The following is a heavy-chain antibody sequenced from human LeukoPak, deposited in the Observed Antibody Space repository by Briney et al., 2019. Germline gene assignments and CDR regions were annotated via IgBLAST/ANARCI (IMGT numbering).Heavy chain of an antibody. Sequence: PGGSLTLSCAASGFTFSSYEMKWLRQAPGKGLEWVSYISSSGSTIYYADSVKGRFPISRDNATNSLYLQMNSLRDEDTAVYYCAELRITMIGGVWGKGTTVTISS. V-gene: IGHV3-48*03. CDR1: GFTFSSYE. J-gene: IGHJ6*04. CDR3: AELRITMIGGV. D-gene: IGHD3-10*02. CDR2: ISSSGSTI.